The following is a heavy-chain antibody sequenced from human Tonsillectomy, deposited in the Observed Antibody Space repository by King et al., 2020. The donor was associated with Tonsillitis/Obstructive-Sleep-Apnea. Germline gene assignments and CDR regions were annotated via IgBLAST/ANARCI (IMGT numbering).Heavy chain of an antibody. CDR2: IWFNGSNK. D-gene: IGHD1-26*01. CDR1: GFTFSNYG. Sequence: VQLVESGGGVVQPGRSLRLSCAASGFTFSNYGMHWVRQAPGKGLEWVAIIWFNGSNKYYADSVKGRFTISRDNSKSTLYLQMSSLRAEDTAVYYCARADSGSYGDGAFDSWGQGTMVTISS. J-gene: IGHJ3*02. V-gene: IGHV3-33*01. CDR3: ARADSGSYGDGAFDS.